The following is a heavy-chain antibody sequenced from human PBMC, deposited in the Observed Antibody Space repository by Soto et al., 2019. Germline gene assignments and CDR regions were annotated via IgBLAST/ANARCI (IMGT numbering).Heavy chain of an antibody. CDR1: GLTFSNYW. CDR2: IIQDGSAR. V-gene: IGHV3-7*03. D-gene: IGHD7-27*01. Sequence: EVQLVESGGGLVQPGGSLRLSCAASGLTFSNYWMSWVRQAPGKGLEWVANIIQDGSARYYVDSVRGRFTISRDNAKNSLYLQKNTLRVEDPAVYYCAGGNDKTWDSDYCGRGTLVTVSS. J-gene: IGHJ4*02. CDR3: AGGNDKTWDSDY.